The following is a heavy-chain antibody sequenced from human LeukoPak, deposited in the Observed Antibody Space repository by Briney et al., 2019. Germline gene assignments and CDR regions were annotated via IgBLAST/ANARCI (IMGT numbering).Heavy chain of an antibody. V-gene: IGHV3-23*01. J-gene: IGHJ4*02. D-gene: IGHD3-10*01. CDR2: ISGSGGST. Sequence: PGGSLRLSCAASGFTFSSYAMSWVRQAPGKGLEWVSAISGSGGSTYYADSVKGRFTISRDNSKNTLYLQMNSLRAEDTAVYYCAKYDVLWFGELAGFDYWGQGTLVTVSS. CDR1: GFTFSSYA. CDR3: AKYDVLWFGELAGFDY.